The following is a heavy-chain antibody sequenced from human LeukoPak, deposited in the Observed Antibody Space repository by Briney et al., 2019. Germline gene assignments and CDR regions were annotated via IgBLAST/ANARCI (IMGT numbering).Heavy chain of an antibody. J-gene: IGHJ3*02. D-gene: IGHD4/OR15-4a*01. CDR2: INPNSGGT. Sequence: ASVKVSCKASGYTFTGYYMHWVRQAPGQGLEWMGWINPNSGGTNYAQKFQGRVTMTRDTSISTAYMELSRLRSDDTAVYYCARVPADGANGTPMGDVFDIWGQGTMVTVSS. V-gene: IGHV1-2*02. CDR1: GYTFTGYY. CDR3: ARVPADGANGTPMGDVFDI.